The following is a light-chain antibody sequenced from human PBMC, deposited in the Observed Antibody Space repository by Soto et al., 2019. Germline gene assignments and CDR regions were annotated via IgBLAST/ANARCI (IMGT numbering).Light chain of an antibody. CDR3: QQYNNWPRT. J-gene: IGKJ1*01. Sequence: EIVMTQSPATLSMSPGERATLSCRASQSVSINLAWYQQQPGQAPRLLIYGASTRATGIPARFSGSGSGTEFTLTISSLQSEDFAVYYCQQYNNWPRTFGQGTKVDIK. CDR1: QSVSIN. V-gene: IGKV3-15*01. CDR2: GAS.